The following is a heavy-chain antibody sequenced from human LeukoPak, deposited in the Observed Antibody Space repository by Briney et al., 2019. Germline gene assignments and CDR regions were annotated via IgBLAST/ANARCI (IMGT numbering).Heavy chain of an antibody. CDR2: IGTAGDT. CDR3: ARVAKERVGGVYYFDY. CDR1: GFTFSDYD. V-gene: IGHV3-13*01. D-gene: IGHD1-1*01. J-gene: IGHJ4*02. Sequence: PGGSLRLSCAASGFTFSDYDMHWVRQATGKGLEWVSAIGTAGDTYYTGSVKGRFTISRENAKNSLYLQISSLRAGDTAVYYCARVAKERVGGVYYFDYWGQGTLVTVSS.